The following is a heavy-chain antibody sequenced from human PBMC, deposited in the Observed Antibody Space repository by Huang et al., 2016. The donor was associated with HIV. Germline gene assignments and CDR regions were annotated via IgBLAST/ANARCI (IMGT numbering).Heavy chain of an antibody. CDR3: ARFTLGSFYYGMDV. V-gene: IGHV3-23*04. CDR1: EPTFNTYA. Sequence: ELVESGGGPVQPGGSMRLSCAASEPTFNTYAMAWVRQAPGKGLEWVSSISGSGGRENDADSVKGRFTISRDNSRNTLHLQMNSLRGEDTAVYYCARFTLGSFYYGMDVWGQGTTVTVSS. J-gene: IGHJ6*02. CDR2: ISGSGGRE. D-gene: IGHD3-10*01.